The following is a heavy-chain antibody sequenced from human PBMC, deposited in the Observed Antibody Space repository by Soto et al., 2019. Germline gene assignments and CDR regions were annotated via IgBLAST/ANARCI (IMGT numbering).Heavy chain of an antibody. J-gene: IGHJ6*02. Sequence: QAGGSLRLSCTASGFTLSEYAMSWFRQAPGKGPEWLGFIRSKPYGGTIEYAASVQGRFIISREDSSNIAYLQMDSLKTEDTAVYFCSCPIAAQPNHPKYHMDVWGRGTTVTVSS. V-gene: IGHV3-49*03. CDR3: SCPIAAQPNHPKYHMDV. CDR1: GFTLSEYA. CDR2: IRSKPYGGTI. D-gene: IGHD6-6*01.